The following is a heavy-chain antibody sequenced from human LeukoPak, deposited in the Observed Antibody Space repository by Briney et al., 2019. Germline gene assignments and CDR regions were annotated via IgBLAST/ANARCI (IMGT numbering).Heavy chain of an antibody. CDR3: ARKMRILTGRDY. CDR1: GFTFSSYE. J-gene: IGHJ4*02. V-gene: IGHV3-48*03. CDR2: ISSSGSTI. D-gene: IGHD3-9*01. Sequence: GGSLRLSCAASGFTFSSYEMNWVRQAPGKGLEWVSYISSSGSTIYYADSVKGRFTISRDNAKNSLYLQMNSLRAEDTAVYYCARKMRILTGRDYWGQGTLVTVSP.